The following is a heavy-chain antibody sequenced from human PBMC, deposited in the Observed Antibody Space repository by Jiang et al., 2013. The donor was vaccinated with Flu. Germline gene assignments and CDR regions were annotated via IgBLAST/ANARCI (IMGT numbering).Heavy chain of an antibody. D-gene: IGHD4-17*01. CDR1: GFTVSSNY. J-gene: IGHJ4*02. V-gene: IGHV3-66*01. CDR2: IYSGGST. Sequence: VQLVESGGGLVQPGGSLRLSCAASGFTVSSNYMSWVRQAPGKGLEWVSVIYSGGSTYYADSVKGRFTISRDNSKNTLYLQMNSLRAEDTAVYYCARVPSVTIHYYFDYWGQGTLVTVSS. CDR3: ARVPSVTIHYYFDY.